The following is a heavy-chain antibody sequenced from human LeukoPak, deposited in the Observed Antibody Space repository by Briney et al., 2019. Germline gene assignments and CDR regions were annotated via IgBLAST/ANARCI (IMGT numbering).Heavy chain of an antibody. D-gene: IGHD5-12*01. Sequence: GGSLRLSCAASGFTFSSNAMNWVRQAPGKGLEWVSTISGSTGETYYADSLKGRFTISRDNSKNTLYLQMNNLRAEDTAVYYCAKDPTYYSGSYFDSWGQGTLVTVSS. V-gene: IGHV3-23*01. J-gene: IGHJ4*02. CDR2: ISGSTGET. CDR1: GFTFSSNA. CDR3: AKDPTYYSGSYFDS.